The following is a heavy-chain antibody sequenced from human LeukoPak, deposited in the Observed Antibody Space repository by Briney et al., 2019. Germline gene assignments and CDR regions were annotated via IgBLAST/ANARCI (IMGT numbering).Heavy chain of an antibody. CDR2: IYYSGST. CDR1: VGSISSYY. Sequence: SERLPLTCINTVGSISSYYWNGIRQPPAQELEKKGYIYYSGSTNYNPSLKSRVTISVDTSKNQFSLKLSSVTAADTAVYYCARDGGRGYDIVHDAFDIWGQGTMVTVSS. J-gene: IGHJ3*02. D-gene: IGHD3-9*01. CDR3: ARDGGRGYDIVHDAFDI. V-gene: IGHV4-59*01.